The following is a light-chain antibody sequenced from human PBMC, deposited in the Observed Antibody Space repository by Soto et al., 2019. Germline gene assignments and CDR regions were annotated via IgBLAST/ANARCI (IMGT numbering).Light chain of an antibody. CDR3: QQYNSYSRT. CDR2: KAS. CDR1: QSISSW. V-gene: IGKV1-5*03. Sequence: DIKMTQSPSTLSASVGDRVTITCRARQSISSWLAWYQQKPGKAPKLLIYKASSLESGVPSRFSGSGSGTEFTLTISSLQPDDFATYYCQQYNSYSRTFGQGTKVEIK. J-gene: IGKJ1*01.